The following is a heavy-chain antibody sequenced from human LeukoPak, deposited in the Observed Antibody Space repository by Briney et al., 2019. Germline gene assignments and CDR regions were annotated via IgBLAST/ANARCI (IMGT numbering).Heavy chain of an antibody. V-gene: IGHV3-9*01. CDR3: AKARSGYYSAYFDC. D-gene: IGHD3-22*01. Sequence: GGSPRLSCAASGFTFDDYAMHWVRQAPGKGLEWVSGISWNSGNIGYADSVKGRFTISRDNAKNSLYLQMNSLRAEDTALYYCAKARSGYYSAYFDCWGQGTLVTVSS. CDR2: ISWNSGNI. CDR1: GFTFDDYA. J-gene: IGHJ4*02.